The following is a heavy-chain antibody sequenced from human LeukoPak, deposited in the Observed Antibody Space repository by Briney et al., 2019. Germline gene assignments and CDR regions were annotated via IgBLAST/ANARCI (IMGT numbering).Heavy chain of an antibody. Sequence: SVTVSRKASGGTFSSYAIIWVRQAPGQGVEWMGRIIPIFGAANYAQKFQGRVTITTDESTSTAYTELSSRRSEDTAVYYCARGGTWIQESYFDYWGQGTLVTVSS. D-gene: IGHD5-18*01. CDR3: ARGGTWIQESYFDY. CDR1: GGTFSSYA. CDR2: IIPIFGAA. J-gene: IGHJ4*02. V-gene: IGHV1-69*05.